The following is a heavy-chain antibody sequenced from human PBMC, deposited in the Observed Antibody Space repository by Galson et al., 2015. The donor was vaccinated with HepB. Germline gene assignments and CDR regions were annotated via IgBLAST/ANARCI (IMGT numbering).Heavy chain of an antibody. CDR1: GFTFSSYA. J-gene: IGHJ4*02. CDR2: ISYDGSNK. CDR3: AREGRWELLGFDY. D-gene: IGHD1-26*01. V-gene: IGHV3-30*04. Sequence: SLRLSCAASGFTFSSYAMHWVRQAPGKGLEWVAVISYDGSNKYYADSVKGRFTISRDNSKNTLYLQMNSLRAEDTAVYYCAREGRWELLGFDYWGQGTLVTVSS.